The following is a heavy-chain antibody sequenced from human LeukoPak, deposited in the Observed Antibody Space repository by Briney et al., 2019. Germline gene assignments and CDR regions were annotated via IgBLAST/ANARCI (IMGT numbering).Heavy chain of an antibody. D-gene: IGHD3-10*01. CDR1: GYTFTSYG. Sequence: ASVKVSCKASGYTFTSYGISWVRQAPGQGLEWMGWISACNGNTNYAQKLQGRVTMTTDTSTSTAYMELRSLRSDDTAVYYCARYYYGSGSYYNAQLDYWGQGTLVTVSS. J-gene: IGHJ4*02. CDR3: ARYYYGSGSYYNAQLDY. V-gene: IGHV1-18*01. CDR2: ISACNGNT.